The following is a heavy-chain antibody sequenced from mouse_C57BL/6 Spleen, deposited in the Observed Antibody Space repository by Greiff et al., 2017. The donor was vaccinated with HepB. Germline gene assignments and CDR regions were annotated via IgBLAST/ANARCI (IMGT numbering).Heavy chain of an antibody. J-gene: IGHJ1*03. D-gene: IGHD2-3*01. Sequence: EVQLKESGPGLVKPSQSLSLTCSVTGYSITSGYYWNWIRQFPGNKLEWMGYISYDGSNNYNPSLKNRISITRDTSKNQFFLKLNSVTTEDTATYYCAREGGYYKYFDVWGTGTTVTVSS. V-gene: IGHV3-6*01. CDR2: ISYDGSN. CDR1: GYSITSGYY. CDR3: AREGGYYKYFDV.